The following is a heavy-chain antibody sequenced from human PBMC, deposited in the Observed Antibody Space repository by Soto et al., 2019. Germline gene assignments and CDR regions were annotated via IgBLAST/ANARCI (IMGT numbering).Heavy chain of an antibody. V-gene: IGHV4-34*01. D-gene: IGHD3-10*01. CDR1: GGSFSGYY. CDR3: ARGKGTRSYFGY. Sequence: PSETLSLTCAVYGGSFSGYYWSWIRQPPGKGLEWIGEINHSGSTNYNPSLKSRVTISVDTSKNQFSLKLSSVTAADTAVYYCARGKGTRSYFGYWGQGTLVTVSS. J-gene: IGHJ4*02. CDR2: INHSGST.